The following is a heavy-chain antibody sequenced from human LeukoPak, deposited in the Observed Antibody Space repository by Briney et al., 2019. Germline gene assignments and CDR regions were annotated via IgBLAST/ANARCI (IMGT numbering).Heavy chain of an antibody. J-gene: IGHJ4*02. CDR1: GFTFSTYS. D-gene: IGHD3-10*01. CDR3: ARGDRLLWFGEVSQPTQDY. V-gene: IGHV3-21*01. Sequence: GGSLRLSCAASGFTFSTYSMNWVRQAPGQGLEWVSSISSGSSYIYYADLVKGRFTISRDNAKNSLYLQMNSLRAEDTAVYYCARGDRLLWFGEVSQPTQDYWGQGTLVTVSS. CDR2: ISSGSSYI.